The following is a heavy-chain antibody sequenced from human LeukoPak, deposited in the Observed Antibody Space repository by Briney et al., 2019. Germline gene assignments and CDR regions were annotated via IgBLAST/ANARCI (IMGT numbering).Heavy chain of an antibody. CDR1: GFTFSDYY. Sequence: GSLRLSCAASGFTFSDYYMSWIRQAPGKGLEWVSYISSSGSTIYYADSVKGRFTISRDNAKNSLYLQMNSQRAEDTAVYYCARATTGIAVAGGFFDPWGQGTLVTVSS. CDR3: ARATTGIAVAGGFFDP. D-gene: IGHD6-19*01. V-gene: IGHV3-11*01. J-gene: IGHJ5*02. CDR2: ISSSGSTI.